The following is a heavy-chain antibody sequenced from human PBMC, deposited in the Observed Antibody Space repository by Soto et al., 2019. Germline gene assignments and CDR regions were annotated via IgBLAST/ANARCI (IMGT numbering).Heavy chain of an antibody. CDR3: ARDAPIAAASSGWFDP. CDR1: GGTFSSYA. CDR2: VIPIFGTA. Sequence: SVKVSCKASGGTFSSYAISWVRQAPGQGLEWMGGVIPIFGTANYAQKFQGRVTITADESTSTAYMELSSLRSEDTAVYYCARDAPIAAASSGWFDPWGQGTLVTVSS. D-gene: IGHD6-13*01. V-gene: IGHV1-69*13. J-gene: IGHJ5*02.